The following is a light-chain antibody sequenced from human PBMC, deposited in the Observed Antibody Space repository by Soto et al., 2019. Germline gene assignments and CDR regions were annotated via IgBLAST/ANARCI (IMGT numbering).Light chain of an antibody. CDR3: HQYGISPPRT. Sequence: EIVLTQSPATLSLSPGERATLSSRASQSVRNYLAWYQQKHGQAPRLLIYGASSRATGIPDRFSGSGSGTDFTLTITRLEPEDFAVYYCHQYGISPPRTFGQGTKVDIK. CDR2: GAS. J-gene: IGKJ1*01. V-gene: IGKV3-20*01. CDR1: QSVRNY.